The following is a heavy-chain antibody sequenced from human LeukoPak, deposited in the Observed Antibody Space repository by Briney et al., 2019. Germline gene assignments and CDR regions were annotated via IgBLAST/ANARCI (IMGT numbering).Heavy chain of an antibody. CDR3: AAGASDKHAFDT. J-gene: IGHJ3*02. CDR2: IYSAGNI. CDR1: GFTFSIYA. V-gene: IGHV3-53*01. Sequence: GGSLRLSCEASGFTFSIYAMIWVRQTPGKGLDWVSLIYSAGNIYYADSVKGRFRMSRDISTNTLFLEMNSLRADDTAVYYCAAGASDKHAFDTWGHGTEVIVSS.